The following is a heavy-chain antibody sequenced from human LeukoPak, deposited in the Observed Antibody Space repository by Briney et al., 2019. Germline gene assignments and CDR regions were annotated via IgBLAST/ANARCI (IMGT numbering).Heavy chain of an antibody. Sequence: PGGSLRLSCAASGFTFDDYAMHWVRQAPGKGLEWVSGISLNGYSIAYADSVKGRFTISRDNAKNSLYLQMNSLRAEDTALYYCAKDMAITLIRGAGMDVWGQGTTVTVSS. J-gene: IGHJ6*02. CDR1: GFTFDDYA. V-gene: IGHV3-9*01. CDR2: ISLNGYSI. CDR3: AKDMAITLIRGAGMDV. D-gene: IGHD3-10*01.